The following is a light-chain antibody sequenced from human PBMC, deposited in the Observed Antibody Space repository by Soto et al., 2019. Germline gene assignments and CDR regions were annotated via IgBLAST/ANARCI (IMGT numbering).Light chain of an antibody. CDR3: VLYMGGGISV. CDR1: SGSVSTTYY. Sequence: QAVVTQEPSFSVSPGGTVTLTCGLTSGSVSTTYYPSWYQQTPGQAPRTLIYSTDTRPSGVPVRFSGSILGNKAALPITGAQADDECDYYCVLYMGGGISVFGGGTKLTVL. CDR2: STD. J-gene: IGLJ2*01. V-gene: IGLV8-61*01.